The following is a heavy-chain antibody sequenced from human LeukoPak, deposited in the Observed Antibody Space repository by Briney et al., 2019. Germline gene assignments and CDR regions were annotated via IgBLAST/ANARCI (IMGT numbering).Heavy chain of an antibody. CDR2: INWNGGGT. CDR1: GFTFDDYG. V-gene: IGHV3-20*04. J-gene: IGHJ4*02. Sequence: PGGSLRLSCAASGFTFDDYGMSWVRQAPGKGLEWVSGINWNGGGTGYADSVKGRFTISRDNAKNSLYLQMNSLRAEDTALYYCARDPPYYYDSSGKGWYSDYWGQGTLVTVSS. CDR3: ARDPPYYYDSSGKGWYSDY. D-gene: IGHD3-22*01.